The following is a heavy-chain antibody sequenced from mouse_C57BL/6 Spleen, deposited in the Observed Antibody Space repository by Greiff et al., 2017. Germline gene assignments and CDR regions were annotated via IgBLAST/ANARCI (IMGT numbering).Heavy chain of an antibody. CDR2: IYPGNSDT. CDR3: TRWGLRRGDYFDY. V-gene: IGHV1-5*01. CDR1: GYTFTSYW. Sequence: EVQLQQSGTVLARPGASVKMSCKTSGYTFTSYWMHWVKQRPGQGLEWIGAIYPGNSDTGYNQKFKGKAKLTAVTSASTAYMELSSLTNEDSAVYYCTRWGLRRGDYFDYWGQGTTLTVSS. D-gene: IGHD2-4*01. J-gene: IGHJ2*01.